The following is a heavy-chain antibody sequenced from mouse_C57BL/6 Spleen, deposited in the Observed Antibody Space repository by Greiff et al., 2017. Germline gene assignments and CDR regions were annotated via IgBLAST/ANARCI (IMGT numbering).Heavy chain of an antibody. CDR2: FYPGSGSI. V-gene: IGHV1-62-2*01. CDR3: ARHEGEGYYGGAMDY. D-gene: IGHD1-1*01. J-gene: IGHJ4*01. CDR1: GYTFTEYP. Sequence: VQLQPSGAELVNPGASVKLSCKASGYTFTEYPIHWVKQRSGQGLEWIGWFYPGSGSIKYNEKFKDKATLTADKSSSTVYMELSRLTSEDSAVYVWARHEGEGYYGGAMDYWGQGTSVTVSS.